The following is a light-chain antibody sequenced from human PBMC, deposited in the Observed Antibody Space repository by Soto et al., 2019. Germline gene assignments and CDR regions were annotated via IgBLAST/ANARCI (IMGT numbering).Light chain of an antibody. CDR1: SSDVGFFNY. J-gene: IGLJ2*01. CDR2: EVT. CDR3: CSYRSVNTVV. Sequence: QSALTQPASVSGSPGQSITISCTGTSSDVGFFNYVSWYRQHPGKAPKLMIYEVTNRPSGVSIRFSGSKSGNTASLTISGLQAEDEADYYCCSYRSVNTVVFGRGTKVTVL. V-gene: IGLV2-14*01.